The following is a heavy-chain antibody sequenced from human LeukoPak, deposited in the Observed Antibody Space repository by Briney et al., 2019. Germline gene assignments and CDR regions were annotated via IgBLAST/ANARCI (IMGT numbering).Heavy chain of an antibody. CDR3: ARGEGPADNYYGSGSYYY. J-gene: IGHJ4*02. Sequence: APVKVSCKASGYTFTSYDINWVRQAPGQGLEWMGWMNPNSGNTGYAQKFQGRVTMTRNTSISTAYMELSSLRSEDTAVYYCARGEGPADNYYGSGSYYYWGQGTLVTVSS. D-gene: IGHD3-10*01. V-gene: IGHV1-8*01. CDR2: MNPNSGNT. CDR1: GYTFTSYD.